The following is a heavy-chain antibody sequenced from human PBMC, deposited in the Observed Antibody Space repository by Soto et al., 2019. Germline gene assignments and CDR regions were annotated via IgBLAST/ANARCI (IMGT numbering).Heavy chain of an antibody. Sequence: SETLSLTCNVSGGSVSSGRYYWSWIRQPPGKGLEWIGYIYYSGTINNNPSLKSRTTISLDTSKNQFSLKLSSVTAADTAIYYCARGYDILDSWGQGTLVTVSS. D-gene: IGHD3-9*01. CDR1: GGSVSSGRYY. J-gene: IGHJ5*01. V-gene: IGHV4-61*01. CDR3: ARGYDILDS. CDR2: IYYSGTI.